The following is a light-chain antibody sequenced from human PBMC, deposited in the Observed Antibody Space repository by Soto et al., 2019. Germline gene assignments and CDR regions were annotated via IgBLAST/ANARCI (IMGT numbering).Light chain of an antibody. CDR1: QGITSW. Sequence: DIQMTQSPSSVSASVGDRVTITCRASQGITSWLAWYQQKPGKAPKLLIYAASSLQSGVPSRFSGGESGTNFTLTISTRQPKDFAPYYCQQPSSFPLPSGGGTKVEIK. V-gene: IGKV1-12*01. J-gene: IGKJ4*01. CDR2: AAS. CDR3: QQPSSFPLP.